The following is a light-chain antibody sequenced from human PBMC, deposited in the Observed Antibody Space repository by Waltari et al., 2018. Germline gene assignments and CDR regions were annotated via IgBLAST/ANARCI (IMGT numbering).Light chain of an antibody. V-gene: IGKV1-39*01. CDR1: RAITNY. CDR2: AAS. J-gene: IGKJ2*01. Sequence: DIQMTQSPSSLSASVGDRVTITCRASRAITNYVNWYQQRPGLAPKLLIYAASTLQGGVPTRFSGSGSGTDFTLTISSLQIEDFATYYCQQLNSFPRTFGQGTRLEIK. CDR3: QQLNSFPRT.